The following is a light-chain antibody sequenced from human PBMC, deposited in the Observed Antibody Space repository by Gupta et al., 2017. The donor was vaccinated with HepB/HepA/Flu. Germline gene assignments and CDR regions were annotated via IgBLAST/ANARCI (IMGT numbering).Light chain of an antibody. J-gene: IGLJ1*01. CDR2: VNH. CDR3: ASWSGSVKGFV. Sequence: QSVVTQPPSASGPPGQRVTISCTGSSSNIGSHSVYWYQQLPGTAPKLLLYVNHQRPSGVPDRFSFSKSGTSASLAISVLQSEDEADYYCASWSGSVKGFVFGTGTKVTVL. CDR1: SSNIGSHS. V-gene: IGLV1-44*01.